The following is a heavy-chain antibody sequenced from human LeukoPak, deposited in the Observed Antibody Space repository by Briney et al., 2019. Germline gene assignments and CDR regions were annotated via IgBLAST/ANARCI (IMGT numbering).Heavy chain of an antibody. D-gene: IGHD3-9*01. CDR1: GGSISSSSYY. CDR3: ARDSDWWFDP. CDR2: IYSSGST. V-gene: IGHV4-61*02. Sequence: SETLSLTCTVSGGSISSSSYYWSWIRQPAGKGLEWIGRIYSSGSTNYNPSLKSRVTVSLDASKNQFSLNLSSVTAADTAVYYCARDSDWWFDPWGQGTLVTVSS. J-gene: IGHJ5*02.